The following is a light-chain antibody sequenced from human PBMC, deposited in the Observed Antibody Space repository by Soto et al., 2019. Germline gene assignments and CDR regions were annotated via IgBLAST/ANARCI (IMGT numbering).Light chain of an antibody. Sequence: EIVLMQSRGTLSLSQGERAPLSCRASQSFRGLLAWYQQKPGQAPRLLIYDAYNRATGIPPRFSGSGSGTDFTLTINSLQSEDFAIYYCQPYNNWPLTFGGGAKVDI. J-gene: IGKJ4*01. CDR2: DAY. V-gene: IGKV3D-15*01. CDR1: QSFRGL. CDR3: QPYNNWPLT.